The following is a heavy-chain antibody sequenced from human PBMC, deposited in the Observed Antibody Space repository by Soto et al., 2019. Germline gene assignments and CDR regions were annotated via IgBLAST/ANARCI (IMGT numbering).Heavy chain of an antibody. D-gene: IGHD7-27*01. V-gene: IGHV3-23*01. CDR3: AKVERNQRARNWGALGEYSYYYYMDV. Sequence: GGSLRLSCTASGFTFSSYAMSWVRQAPGKGLDYVSNIINSGGRTYYADSVKGRFTVSRDNSKNTLYLQMNSLSAEDTAVYYCAKVERNQRARNWGALGEYSYYYYMDVWGQGTTVTVSS. CDR2: IINSGGRT. CDR1: GFTFSSYA. J-gene: IGHJ6*03.